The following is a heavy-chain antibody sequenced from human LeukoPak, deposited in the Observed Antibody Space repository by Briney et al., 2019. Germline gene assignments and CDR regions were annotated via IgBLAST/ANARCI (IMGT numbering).Heavy chain of an antibody. CDR2: IYSDALGGIT. J-gene: IGHJ4*02. D-gene: IGHD3-16*01. Sequence: GGTLRLSCAVSGLTVSSSFMSWVRQAPGKGLEWVSDIYSDALGGITNYADSVKGRFTISRDNSPNTLYLQMNSLRAEDTAIYYCAREIGGRLHYFVYWGQGTLVTVSS. V-gene: IGHV3-53*01. CDR3: AREIGGRLHYFVY. CDR1: GLTVSSSF.